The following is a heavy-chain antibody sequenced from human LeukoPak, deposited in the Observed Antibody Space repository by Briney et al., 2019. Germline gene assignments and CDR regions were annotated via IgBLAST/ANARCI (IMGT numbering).Heavy chain of an antibody. J-gene: IGHJ4*02. V-gene: IGHV4-39*07. Sequence: SETLSLTCTVSGGSISSSSYYWGWIRQPPGKGLEWIGSIYYSGSTNYNPSLKSRVTISVDTSKNQFSLKLSSVTAADTAVYYRARAPYYYDSSGYLSDYWGQGTLVTVSS. CDR1: GGSISSSSYY. CDR3: ARAPYYYDSSGYLSDY. CDR2: IYYSGST. D-gene: IGHD3-22*01.